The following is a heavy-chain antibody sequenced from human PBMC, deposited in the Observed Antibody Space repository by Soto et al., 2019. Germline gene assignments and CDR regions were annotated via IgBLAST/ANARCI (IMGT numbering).Heavy chain of an antibody. CDR1: GYTFTSYD. V-gene: IGHV1-8*01. Sequence: ASVKVSCKASGYTFTSYDINWVRQATGQGLEWMGWMNPNSGNTGYAQKFQGRVTMTRNTSISTAYMELSSLRSEYTAVYYCARWGDYCSGGSCYSYYYYGMDVWGQGTTVTVSS. D-gene: IGHD2-15*01. CDR3: ARWGDYCSGGSCYSYYYYGMDV. CDR2: MNPNSGNT. J-gene: IGHJ6*02.